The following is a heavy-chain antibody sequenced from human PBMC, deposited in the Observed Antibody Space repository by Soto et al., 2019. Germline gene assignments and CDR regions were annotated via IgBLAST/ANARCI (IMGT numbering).Heavy chain of an antibody. Sequence: QVQLVQSGAEVKKPGSSVKVSCKASGGTFSSYAISWVRQAPGQGLEWMGGIIPIFGTSNYAQKFQGRVTITSDESTSTAYMERSSVRSEYTAVYYWARALNSVDTGYYYYGMDVWGQGTTVTVSS. CDR3: ARALNSVDTGYYYYGMDV. J-gene: IGHJ6*02. V-gene: IGHV1-69*01. CDR1: GGTFSSYA. CDR2: IIPIFGTS. D-gene: IGHD5-18*01.